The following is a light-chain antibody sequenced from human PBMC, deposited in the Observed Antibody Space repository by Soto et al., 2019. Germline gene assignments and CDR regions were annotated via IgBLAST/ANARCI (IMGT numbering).Light chain of an antibody. J-gene: IGLJ2*01. CDR3: ETWASYTQV. Sequence: QPVLTQSSSASASLGSSVKLTRTLSSGHSSYIIAWHQQQPGKAPRYLMHLESSGSYNKGSGVPDRFSGSSSGADRYLTISSLQSEDEADYYCETWASYTQVFGGGTKLTVL. CDR1: SGHSSYI. CDR2: LESSGSY. V-gene: IGLV4-60*03.